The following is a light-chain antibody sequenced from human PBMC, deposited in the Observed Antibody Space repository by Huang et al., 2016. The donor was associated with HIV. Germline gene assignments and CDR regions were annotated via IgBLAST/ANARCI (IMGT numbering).Light chain of an antibody. J-gene: IGKJ3*01. CDR1: QSVSSN. V-gene: IGKV3-15*01. CDR2: GAS. CDR3: QQYNNWPPRFT. Sequence: EIVMTQSPATLSVSPGERATLSCRASQSVSSNLAWYQQKPGQAPRLLIYGASTRATGVPVMSSGSGSGTEFTLTISSLQSEDFAVYYCQQYNNWPPRFTFGPGTKVDIK.